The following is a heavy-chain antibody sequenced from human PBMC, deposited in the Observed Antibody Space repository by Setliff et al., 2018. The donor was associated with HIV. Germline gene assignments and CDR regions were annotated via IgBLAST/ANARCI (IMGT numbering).Heavy chain of an antibody. Sequence: ASVKVSCKASGYFSPTYGITWVRQAPGQRLEWIGWIRASDDKRDYSQKFQGRVTLTTDTSTSTSYMELRSLTSDDSAVYYCAREVSQTWDSWGQGTLVTVSS. CDR1: GYFSPTYG. J-gene: IGHJ5*01. V-gene: IGHV1-18*01. CDR3: AREVSQTWDS. CDR2: IRASDDKR.